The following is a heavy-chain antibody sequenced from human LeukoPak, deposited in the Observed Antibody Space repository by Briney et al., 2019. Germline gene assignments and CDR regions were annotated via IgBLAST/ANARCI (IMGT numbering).Heavy chain of an antibody. D-gene: IGHD3-22*01. CDR2: ISAYNGNT. J-gene: IGHJ3*02. V-gene: IGHV1-18*01. CDR3: ARGETYYYDFGHDAFDI. Sequence: GASAKVSCKASGYTFTSYGISWVQQAPGQGLEWMGWISAYNGNTNYAQKLQGRVTMTTDTSTSTAYMELRSLRSDDTAVYYCARGETYYYDFGHDAFDIWGQGTMVTVSS. CDR1: GYTFTSYG.